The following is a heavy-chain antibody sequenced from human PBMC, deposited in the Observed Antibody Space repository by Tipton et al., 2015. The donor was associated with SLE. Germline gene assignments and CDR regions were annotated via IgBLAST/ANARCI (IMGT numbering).Heavy chain of an antibody. CDR2: ISSSSSYI. D-gene: IGHD1-26*01. J-gene: IGHJ1*01. CDR3: ARPDGVGAEGFQH. CDR1: GFTFSSYS. Sequence: QLVQSGGGLVKPGGSLRLSCAASGFTFSSYSMNWVRQAPGKGLEWVSSISSSSSYIYYADSVKGRFTISRDNAKNSLYLQMNSLRAEDTAVYYCARPDGVGAEGFQHWGQGTLVTVSS. V-gene: IGHV3-21*01.